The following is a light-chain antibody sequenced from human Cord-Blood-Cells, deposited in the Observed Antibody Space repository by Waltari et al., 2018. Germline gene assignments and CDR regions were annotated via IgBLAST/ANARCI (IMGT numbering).Light chain of an antibody. J-gene: IGLJ3*02. Sequence: QSALTQPPSVSGSPGQSVTISCTGTSSDVGSYRVSWYQQPPGTAPKLMIYEVSNRPSGVPDRFSGPKSGNTASLTISGLQAEDEADYYCSSYTSSSTWVFGGGTKLTVL. V-gene: IGLV2-18*02. CDR3: SSYTSSSTWV. CDR1: SSDVGSYR. CDR2: EVS.